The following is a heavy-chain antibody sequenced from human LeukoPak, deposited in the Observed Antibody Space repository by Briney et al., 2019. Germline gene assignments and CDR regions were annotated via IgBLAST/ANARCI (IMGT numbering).Heavy chain of an antibody. CDR3: ARDESGSYPGYFDY. D-gene: IGHD1-26*01. J-gene: IGHJ4*02. CDR1: GFTFSSYA. CDR2: ISYDGSNK. V-gene: IGHV3-30*04. Sequence: GGSLRHSCAASGFTFSSYAMHWVRQAPGKGLEWVAVISYDGSNKYYADSVKGRFTISRDNSKNTLYLQMNSLRAEDTAVYYCARDESGSYPGYFDYWGQGTLVTVSS.